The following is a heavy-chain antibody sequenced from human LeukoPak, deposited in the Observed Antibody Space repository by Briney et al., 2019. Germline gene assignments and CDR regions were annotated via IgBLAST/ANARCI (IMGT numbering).Heavy chain of an antibody. CDR3: AKRRGRKWELLFDY. CDR2: IWYDEINK. V-gene: IGHV3-30*02. Sequence: GGSLRLSCAASGFTFSSYGMHWVRQAPGKGLEWVAFIWYDEINKYYADSVKGRFTISRDNSKNTLYLQMNSLRAEDTAVYYCAKRRGRKWELLFDYWGQGTLVTVSS. CDR1: GFTFSSYG. J-gene: IGHJ4*02. D-gene: IGHD1-26*01.